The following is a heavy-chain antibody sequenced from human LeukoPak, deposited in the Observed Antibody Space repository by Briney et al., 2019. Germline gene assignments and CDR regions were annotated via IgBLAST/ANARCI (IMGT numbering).Heavy chain of an antibody. D-gene: IGHD2-21*01. Sequence: PSGTLSLTCAVSGGSISSSNWWSWVRQPPGKGLEWIGEIYHSGSTNYNPSLKSRVTISVDKSKNQFSLKLSSVTAADTAIYYCARLRLRFDGNGDSTSFEAVDVWGQGTVVTVSS. CDR3: ARLRLRFDGNGDSTSFEAVDV. CDR2: IYHSGST. CDR1: GGSISSSNW. J-gene: IGHJ3*01. V-gene: IGHV4-4*02.